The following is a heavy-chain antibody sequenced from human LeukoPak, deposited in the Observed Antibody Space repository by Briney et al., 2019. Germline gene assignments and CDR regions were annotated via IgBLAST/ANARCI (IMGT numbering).Heavy chain of an antibody. J-gene: IGHJ5*02. CDR2: INHSGST. CDR1: GGSFSGYY. V-gene: IGHV4-34*01. Sequence: SETLSLTCAVYGGSFSGYYWSWIRQPPGKGLEWIGEINHSGSTNYNPSLKSRVTISVDTSKNQFSLKLSSVTAADTAVYYCARGGFVYDYVWGSYRKNWFDPWGQGTLVTVSS. D-gene: IGHD3-16*02. CDR3: ARGGFVYDYVWGSYRKNWFDP.